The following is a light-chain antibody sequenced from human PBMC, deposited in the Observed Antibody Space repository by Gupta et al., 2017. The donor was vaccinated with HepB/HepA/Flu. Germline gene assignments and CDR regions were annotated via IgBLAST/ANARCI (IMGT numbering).Light chain of an antibody. V-gene: IGKV1-39*01. CDR3: QRSYSTPFT. Sequence: DIQMTQSPSSLSASIGDRVTITCRSSQPIANFLNWYQQKPGKAPKILIYVASSFQGGVPSRFSGSGSGTDFTLTISRLQAEDFATYYCQRSYSTPFTFGHGTKVEIK. J-gene: IGKJ3*01. CDR1: QPIANF. CDR2: VAS.